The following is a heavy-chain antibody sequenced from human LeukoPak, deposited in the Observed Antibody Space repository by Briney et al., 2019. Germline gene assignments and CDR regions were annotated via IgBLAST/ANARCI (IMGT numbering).Heavy chain of an antibody. J-gene: IGHJ4*02. CDR3: ARLKGPKRGSGSYHKIQPYYFDY. D-gene: IGHD3-10*01. V-gene: IGHV3-48*04. CDR1: GFTFSSYW. CDR2: ISSSGSTI. Sequence: GGSLRLSCAASGFTFSSYWMSWVRQAPGKGLEWVSYISSSGSTIYYADSVKGRFTISRDNAKNSLYLQMNSLRAEDTAVYYCARLKGPKRGSGSYHKIQPYYFDYWGQGTLVTVSS.